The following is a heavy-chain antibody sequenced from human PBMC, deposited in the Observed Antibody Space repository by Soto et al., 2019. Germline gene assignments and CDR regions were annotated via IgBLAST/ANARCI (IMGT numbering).Heavy chain of an antibody. J-gene: IGHJ4*02. CDR1: GFTFSSYG. CDR3: ARDRGYSSSWYPDFSFDD. V-gene: IGHV3-33*01. Sequence: GGSLRLSCAASGFTFSSYGMHWVRQAPGKGLEWVAVIWYDGSNKYYADSVKGRFTISRDNSKNTLYLQMNSLRAEDTAVYYCARDRGYSSSWYPDFSFDDWGQGTLVTVSS. D-gene: IGHD6-13*01. CDR2: IWYDGSNK.